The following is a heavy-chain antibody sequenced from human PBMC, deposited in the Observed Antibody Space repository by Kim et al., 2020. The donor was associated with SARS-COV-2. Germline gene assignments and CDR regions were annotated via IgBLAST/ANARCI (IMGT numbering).Heavy chain of an antibody. V-gene: IGHV4-59*08. J-gene: IGHJ4*02. CDR2: VFSGGST. CDR3: ARQKMLTAMVGY. Sequence: SETLSLTCSISGGSITTFYWGWIRQPPGKGLEWIGYVFSGGSTDYNPSLRSRVSISMDTSKNQFYLNLTSVTAADTAVYYCARQKMLTAMVGYWGQGTLVTVS. CDR1: GGSITTFY. D-gene: IGHD2-21*02.